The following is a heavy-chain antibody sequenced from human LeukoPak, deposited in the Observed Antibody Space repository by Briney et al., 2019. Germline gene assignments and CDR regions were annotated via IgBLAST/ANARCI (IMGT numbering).Heavy chain of an antibody. J-gene: IGHJ4*02. D-gene: IGHD4-17*01. Sequence: GGSLRLSCAASGLTFSAYAMHWVRQAPGKGMEWVAVISYDGSNKYYADSVKGRFTIFRDNSKTTVHLQMNSLKSEDTAAYYCARGQVGPFGDYGLVDYWGQGTPVIVSS. CDR1: GLTFSAYA. V-gene: IGHV3-30-3*01. CDR3: ARGQVGPFGDYGLVDY. CDR2: ISYDGSNK.